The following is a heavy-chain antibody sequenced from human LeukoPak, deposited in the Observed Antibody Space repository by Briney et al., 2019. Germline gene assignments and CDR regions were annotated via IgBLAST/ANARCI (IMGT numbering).Heavy chain of an antibody. J-gene: IGHJ5*02. Sequence: ASVTVSCKASVYTVPHCYMHWLRQPPGQGLEGVGWINPNSGGTNYEQKSQGTVTMTRATSISTAYMELSRLRSDDTAVYYCARVDIAAAGERSWFDPWGQGTLVTVSS. CDR1: VYTVPHCY. D-gene: IGHD6-13*01. CDR2: INPNSGGT. V-gene: IGHV1-2*02. CDR3: ARVDIAAAGERSWFDP.